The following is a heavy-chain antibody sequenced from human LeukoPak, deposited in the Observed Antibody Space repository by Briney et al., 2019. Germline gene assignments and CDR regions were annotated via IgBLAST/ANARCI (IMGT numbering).Heavy chain of an antibody. Sequence: GGSLRLSCAASGFTFSSYEMNWVRQAPGKGLEWVGFIRSKAYGGTTEYAASVKGRFTISRDDSKSIAYLQMNSLKTEDTAVYYCSRESAEATAKFDYWGQGTPVTLSS. CDR1: GFTFSSYE. J-gene: IGHJ4*02. D-gene: IGHD2-21*02. CDR2: IRSKAYGGTT. V-gene: IGHV3-49*04. CDR3: SRESAEATAKFDY.